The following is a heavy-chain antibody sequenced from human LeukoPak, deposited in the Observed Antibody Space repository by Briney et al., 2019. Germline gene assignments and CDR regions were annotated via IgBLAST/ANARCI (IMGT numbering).Heavy chain of an antibody. CDR1: GFTFSSYT. D-gene: IGHD6-25*01. V-gene: IGHV3-48*01. J-gene: IGHJ6*03. CDR2: IGTSSTTI. CDR3: ARFAAGGSYYYYMDV. Sequence: GGSLRLSCAASGFTFSSYTMNWVRQPPGKGLEWVSNIGTSSTTIYYADSVKGRFTISRDNAKDSLYLQMNSLRADDTAVYYCARFAAGGSYYYYMDVWGKGTTVTVSS.